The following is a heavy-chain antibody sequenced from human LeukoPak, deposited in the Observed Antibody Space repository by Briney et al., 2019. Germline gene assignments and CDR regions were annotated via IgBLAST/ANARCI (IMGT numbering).Heavy chain of an antibody. CDR1: GYSISSGYY. CDR2: IYHSGST. J-gene: IGHJ4*02. Sequence: SETLSLTCTVSGYSISSGYYWGWIRQPPGKGLEWIGSIYHSGSTYYNPSLKSRVTISVDTSKNQFSLKLSSVTAADTAVYYCARGRSHALRIAAAPRGHKVHPTYFDYWGQGTLVTVSS. D-gene: IGHD6-13*01. V-gene: IGHV4-38-2*02. CDR3: ARGRSHALRIAAAPRGHKVHPTYFDY.